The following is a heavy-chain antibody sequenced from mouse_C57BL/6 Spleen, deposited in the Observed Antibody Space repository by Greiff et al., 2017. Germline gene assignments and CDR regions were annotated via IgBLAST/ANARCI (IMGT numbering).Heavy chain of an antibody. V-gene: IGHV1-9*01. D-gene: IGHD1-1*01. J-gene: IGHJ2*01. Sequence: QVQLQQSGAELMKPGASVKLSCKATGYTFTGYWIEWVKQRPGHGLEWIGEILPGSGSTNYNEKFKGKATFIADTSSNTAYMQLSSLTTEDSSIYSCARERVNYYGRVGFDYWGQGTTLTVSA. CDR3: ARERVNYYGRVGFDY. CDR1: GYTFTGYW. CDR2: ILPGSGST.